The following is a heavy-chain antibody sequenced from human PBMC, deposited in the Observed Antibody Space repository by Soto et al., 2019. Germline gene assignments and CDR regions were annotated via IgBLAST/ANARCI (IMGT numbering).Heavy chain of an antibody. CDR3: VRSGHSFGGVM. V-gene: IGHV4-59*01. Sequence: QVQLQEWGPGLVKPSETLSLTCTVSGASMNNYYGSWVRQPPGKGLEWIGYMYYSGGSNSNPSLKGRVTISVDTSKNQISLKLTSVTAADTAVYYCVRSGHSFGGVMWCQGTLVTVSS. CDR2: MYYSGGS. CDR1: GASMNNYY. D-gene: IGHD3-16*01. J-gene: IGHJ4*02.